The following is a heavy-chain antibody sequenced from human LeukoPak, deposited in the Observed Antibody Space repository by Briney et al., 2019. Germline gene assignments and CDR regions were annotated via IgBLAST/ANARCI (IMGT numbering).Heavy chain of an antibody. CDR1: GFTFSSSA. CDR2: ISNNGGYT. J-gene: IGHJ4*02. D-gene: IGHD2-15*01. V-gene: IGHV3-23*01. Sequence: GGSLRPSCAAAGFTFSSSAMCWVRQAPGRGLEWGSAISNNGGYTNYADSVQGRFTISRDNSKSTLCLQMNSLRAEDTAVYYCAKQLGYCSDGSCYFPYWGQGTLVTVSS. CDR3: AKQLGYCSDGSCYFPY.